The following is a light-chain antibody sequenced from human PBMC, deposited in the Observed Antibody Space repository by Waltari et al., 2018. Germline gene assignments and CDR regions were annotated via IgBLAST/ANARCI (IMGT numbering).Light chain of an antibody. CDR1: QSVSSNF. CDR3: QQYGWSPLT. Sequence: EIVLTQSPGTLSLSPGDRATLSCRASQSVSSNFLAWYQEKPGQAPRLLFYGASSRATGIPDKFSGSGSGTDFTLTINRLEPEDFAVYYCQQYGWSPLTFGGGTKVEIK. CDR2: GAS. J-gene: IGKJ4*01. V-gene: IGKV3-20*01.